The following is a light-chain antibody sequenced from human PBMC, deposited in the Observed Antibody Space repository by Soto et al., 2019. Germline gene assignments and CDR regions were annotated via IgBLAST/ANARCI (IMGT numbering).Light chain of an antibody. J-gene: IGKJ5*01. CDR1: HSVNSH. Sequence: MMMTQSPATLSVSPGERVTLSCRTSHSVNSHVAWYQQKPGQAPRLLLYGASTRATGIPVRFSGSGFGTEFTLTISSLQSEDFAVYYCQQYKNSPLFGQGTRLYIK. CDR2: GAS. V-gene: IGKV3-15*01. CDR3: QQYKNSPL.